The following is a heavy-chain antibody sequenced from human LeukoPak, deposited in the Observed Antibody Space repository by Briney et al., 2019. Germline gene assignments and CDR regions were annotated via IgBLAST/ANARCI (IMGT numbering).Heavy chain of an antibody. CDR2: ISPSGDIT. V-gene: IGHV3-23*01. CDR3: AKDALY. J-gene: IGHJ4*02. CDR1: GFTFSNHG. Sequence: GGSLRLSCAASGFTFSNHGMNWVRQAPGKGLEWVSGISPSGDITYYADSVKGRFTISRDNSKNTLYLEVISLRAEDTAVYYCAKDALYWGQGTLVTVSS.